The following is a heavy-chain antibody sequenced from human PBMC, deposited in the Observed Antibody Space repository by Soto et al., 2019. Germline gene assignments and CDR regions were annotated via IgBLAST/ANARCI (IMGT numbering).Heavy chain of an antibody. D-gene: IGHD5-12*01. CDR2: ISHSGNT. CDR3: ARDVSDSGWLDC. Sequence: QVQLQESGPGLVKPSETLSLTYTVSGVPVSSGSNHWSWIRQPPGKGLEWIGYISHSGNTDYSSSLESRAIISIDTSNNQFSLKLSSVTAADTAVYYCARDVSDSGWLDCWGQGTLVTVSS. J-gene: IGHJ4*02. V-gene: IGHV4-61*01. CDR1: GVPVSSGSNH.